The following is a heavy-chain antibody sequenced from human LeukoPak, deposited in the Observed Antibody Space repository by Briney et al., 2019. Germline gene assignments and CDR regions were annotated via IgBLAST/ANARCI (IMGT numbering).Heavy chain of an antibody. CDR1: GYSLSELS. Sequence: ASVKVSRTVSGYSLSELSIHWVRQAPGKGLEWMGGFDPENGETIYAQKFQGRVTLTEDTSTDTTYMELSSLRSEDTAVYYCATVPTVVSGTGDWFDPWGQGTLVTVSS. D-gene: IGHD6-19*01. CDR2: FDPENGET. V-gene: IGHV1-24*01. J-gene: IGHJ5*02. CDR3: ATVPTVVSGTGDWFDP.